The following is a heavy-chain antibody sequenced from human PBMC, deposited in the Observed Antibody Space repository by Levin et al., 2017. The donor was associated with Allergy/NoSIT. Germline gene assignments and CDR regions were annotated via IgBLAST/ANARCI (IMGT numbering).Heavy chain of an antibody. V-gene: IGHV3-9*01. Sequence: LSLTCAASGFTFDDYAMHWVRQAPGKGLEWVSGISWNSGSIGYADSVKGRFTISRDNAKNSLYLQMNSLRAEDTALYYCAKANGITGTLAYYYGMDVWGQGTTVTVSS. CDR1: GFTFDDYA. CDR3: AKANGITGTLAYYYGMDV. D-gene: IGHD1-7*01. J-gene: IGHJ6*02. CDR2: ISWNSGSI.